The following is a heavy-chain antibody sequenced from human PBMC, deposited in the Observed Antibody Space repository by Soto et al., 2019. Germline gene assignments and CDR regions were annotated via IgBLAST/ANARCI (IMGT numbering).Heavy chain of an antibody. CDR1: GFTFSSYS. Sequence: GGSLRLSCAASGFTFSSYSMNWVRQAPGKGLEWVSYISSSSSTIYYADSVKGRLTISRDNAKNSLYLQMNSLRAEDTAVYYCARADSGYAHGYYYYGMDVWGQGTTITVSS. D-gene: IGHD5-12*01. CDR3: ARADSGYAHGYYYYGMDV. V-gene: IGHV3-48*01. J-gene: IGHJ6*02. CDR2: ISSSSSTI.